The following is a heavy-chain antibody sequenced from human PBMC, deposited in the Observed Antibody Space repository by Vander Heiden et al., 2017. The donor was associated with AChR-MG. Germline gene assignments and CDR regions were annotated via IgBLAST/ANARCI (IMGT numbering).Heavy chain of an antibody. CDR2: IYYRGST. CDR3: ARGRDIVATISYDYDDYDRGYYYMDV. D-gene: IGHD5-12*01. CDR1: GGSVSRGRYY. J-gene: IGHJ6*03. Sequence: QVQLQESGPGLVKPSETLSLTCTVSGGSVSRGRYYLSWLRQPPGKGLEWIGYIYYRGSTNYHPSHKSRVTISVDTAKNQFSLKLSSVTAADTAVYYCARGRDIVATISYDYDDYDRGYYYMDVWGKGTTVTVSS. V-gene: IGHV4-61*01.